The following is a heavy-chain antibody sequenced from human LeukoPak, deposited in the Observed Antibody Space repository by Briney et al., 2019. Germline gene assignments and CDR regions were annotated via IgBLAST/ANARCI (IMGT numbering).Heavy chain of an antibody. D-gene: IGHD3-10*01. Sequence: NSSETLSLTCTVSGGSITSDYWSWIRQPPGKGPEWIGYIYYTGRANYNPSLKSRVTMSVDTSKNQFSLKLSSVTAADTAVYYCARRRGDGASDIWGQGTMVIVSS. V-gene: IGHV4-59*08. CDR1: GGSITSDY. J-gene: IGHJ3*02. CDR3: ARRRGDGASDI. CDR2: IYYTGRA.